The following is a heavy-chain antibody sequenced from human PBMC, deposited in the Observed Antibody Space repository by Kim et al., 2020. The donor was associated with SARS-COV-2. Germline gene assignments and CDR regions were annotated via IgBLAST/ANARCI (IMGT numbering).Heavy chain of an antibody. CDR1: GFTFSTYA. D-gene: IGHD2-2*01. J-gene: IGHJ4*02. V-gene: IGHV3-23*01. CDR3: AKDEPAPRTVDYFDY. Sequence: GGSLRLSCAASGFTFSTYAMSWFRQAPGKGLEWVSAISGSSGSIYYADSVKGRFTISRDNSENTVYLQMNRLRAEDTAVYYCAKDEPAPRTVDYFDYWGQGTLVTVSS. CDR2: ISGSSGSI.